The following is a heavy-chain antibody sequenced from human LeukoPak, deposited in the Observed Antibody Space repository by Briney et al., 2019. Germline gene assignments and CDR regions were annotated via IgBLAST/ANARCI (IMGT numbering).Heavy chain of an antibody. CDR1: GGSISSYY. J-gene: IGHJ6*02. D-gene: IGHD3-22*01. V-gene: IGHV4-59*01. CDR2: IYYSGST. CDR3: ARDSYYYDSSGHRKYGMDV. Sequence: SETLSLTSTVSGGSISSYYWSWIRQPPGKGLEWIGYIYYSGSTNYNPSLKSRVTISVDTSKNQFSLKLSSVTAADTAVYYCARDSYYYDSSGHRKYGMDVWGQGTRSPSP.